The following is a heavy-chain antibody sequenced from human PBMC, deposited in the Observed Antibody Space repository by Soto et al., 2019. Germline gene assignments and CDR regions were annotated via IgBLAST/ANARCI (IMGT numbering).Heavy chain of an antibody. Sequence: QITLKESGPTLVKPTQTLTLTCTFSGFSLSTSGVGVGWIRQPPGKALEWLAFLYWDDDKPYSPSLKSRLTTTQDTSKNQVLLTRTNLHPVDPATSYCSLTSVNWGSPGLVDYWGQGTLVTVAS. CDR2: LYWDDDK. V-gene: IGHV2-5*02. CDR1: GFSLSTSGVG. D-gene: IGHD7-27*01. J-gene: IGHJ4*02. CDR3: SLTSVNWGSPGLVDY.